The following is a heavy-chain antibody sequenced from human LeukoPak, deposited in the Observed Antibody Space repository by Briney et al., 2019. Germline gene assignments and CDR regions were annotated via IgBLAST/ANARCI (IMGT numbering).Heavy chain of an antibody. CDR3: ARYQTGTVFAV. Sequence: PSETLSLTCTVSGASINSDTYYWGWIRQPPGKGLEWIGTHSHSGSAYYNPSLRSRITMSLDTSENQLSLKLYSVTAADTAIYYCARYQTGTVFAVWGQGTLVTISS. J-gene: IGHJ4*02. CDR1: GASINSDTYY. V-gene: IGHV4-39*07. D-gene: IGHD1/OR15-1a*01. CDR2: HSHSGSA.